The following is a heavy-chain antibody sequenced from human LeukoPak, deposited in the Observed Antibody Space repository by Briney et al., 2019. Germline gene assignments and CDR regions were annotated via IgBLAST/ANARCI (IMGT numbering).Heavy chain of an antibody. V-gene: IGHV1-69*04. CDR3: ARSWNYYYYYGMDV. CDR1: GGTFSSYA. D-gene: IGHD1-1*01. J-gene: IGHJ6*02. Sequence: SVKVSCKASGGTFSSYAISWVRQAPGQGLEWMGRIIPILGIANYAQKFQDRVTNTADKYTSTAYIELSSLRSEDTAVYYCARSWNYYYYYGMDVWGQGTTVTVSS. CDR2: IIPILGIA.